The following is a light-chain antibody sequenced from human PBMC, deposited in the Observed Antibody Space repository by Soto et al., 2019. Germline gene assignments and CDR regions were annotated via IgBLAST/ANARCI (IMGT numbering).Light chain of an antibody. CDR1: ESVSSSY. Sequence: EIVLTQSPGTLSLSPGERATLSCRASESVSSSYLAWYQQKPGQAPRLLIYGASSRATGIPDRFSVSGSGTDFTLTISRLDPEDFAVYYCQQYDSSPLTFGGGTKVEIK. V-gene: IGKV3-20*01. J-gene: IGKJ4*01. CDR2: GAS. CDR3: QQYDSSPLT.